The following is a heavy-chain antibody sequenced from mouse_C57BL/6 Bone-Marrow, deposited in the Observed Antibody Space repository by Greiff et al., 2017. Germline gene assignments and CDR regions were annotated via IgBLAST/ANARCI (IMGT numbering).Heavy chain of an antibody. CDR3: ARSYDGYPSAFAY. CDR2: INPNNGGT. Sequence: VQLKESGPELVKPGASVKMSCKASGYTFTDYNMHWVKQSHGQSLAWIGYINPNNGGTNYNQKFKGKATLTVNKSSSTAYMELRSLTSEDSAVYYCARSYDGYPSAFAYWGQGTLVTVSA. D-gene: IGHD2-3*01. V-gene: IGHV1-22*01. CDR1: GYTFTDYN. J-gene: IGHJ3*01.